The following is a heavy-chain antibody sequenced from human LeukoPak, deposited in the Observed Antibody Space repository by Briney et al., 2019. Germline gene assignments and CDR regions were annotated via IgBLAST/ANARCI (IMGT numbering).Heavy chain of an antibody. D-gene: IGHD3-22*01. J-gene: IGHJ1*01. CDR1: GFTFSDYY. CDR2: ISSSGSTI. Sequence: GGSLRLSCAASGFTFSDYYMSWIRQAPGKGLEWVSYISSSGSTIYYADSVKGRFTISRDNAKNSLYLQMNSLRAEDTAVYYCARDYYDSSGYYYKFQHWGQGTLVTVSS. V-gene: IGHV3-11*04. CDR3: ARDYYDSSGYYYKFQH.